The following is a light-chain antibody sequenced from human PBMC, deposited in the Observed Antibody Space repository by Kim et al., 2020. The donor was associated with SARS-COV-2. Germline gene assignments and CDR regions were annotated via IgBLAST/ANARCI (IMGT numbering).Light chain of an antibody. CDR2: GHN. V-gene: IGLV3-19*01. Sequence: SSELTQDPAVSVALGQTVRITCQGDSLRRYYASWYQRKPGQAPVVVIYGHNNRPSGIPDRFSGSSSGDTASLTITGAQAEDEADYYRQSRDSSGNVVFGGGTQLTVL. CDR1: SLRRYY. CDR3: QSRDSSGNVV. J-gene: IGLJ2*01.